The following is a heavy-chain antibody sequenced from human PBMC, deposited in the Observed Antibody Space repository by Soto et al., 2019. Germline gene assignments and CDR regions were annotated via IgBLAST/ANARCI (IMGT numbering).Heavy chain of an antibody. CDR2: ISSGSDYI. J-gene: IGHJ3*02. D-gene: IGHD3-10*01. V-gene: IGHV3-21*01. CDR1: GFTFNTYS. Sequence: EVQLVESGGGLVKPGGSLRLSCAASGFTFNTYSMNWVRQAPGKGLEWVSCISSGSDYIYYADSVKGRLTISRHNAKNSLYLEKNNLRAEDTAVYYCAKDGGAGCNAFDIWGQGTMVIVSS. CDR3: AKDGGAGCNAFDI.